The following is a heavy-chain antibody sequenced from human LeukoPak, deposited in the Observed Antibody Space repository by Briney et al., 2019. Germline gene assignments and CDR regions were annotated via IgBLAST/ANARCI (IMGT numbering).Heavy chain of an antibody. CDR1: GGSISSYY. J-gene: IGHJ6*03. CDR3: ARDVVVVPAAMDYYYMDV. CDR2: IYYSGST. D-gene: IGHD2-2*01. Sequence: SETLSLTCTVSGGSISSYYWSWIRQPPGKGLEWIGYIYYSGSTNYNPSLKSRVTMSVDTSKNQFSLKLSSVTAADTAVYYCARDVVVVPAAMDYYYMDVWGKGTTVTVSS. V-gene: IGHV4-59*12.